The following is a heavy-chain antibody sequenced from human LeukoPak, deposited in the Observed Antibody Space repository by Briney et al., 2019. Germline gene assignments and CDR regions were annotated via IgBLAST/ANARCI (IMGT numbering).Heavy chain of an antibody. CDR2: INSDGRNT. CDR3: ARVMAQQQGY. V-gene: IGHV3-74*01. J-gene: IGHJ4*02. CDR1: GFSFSTYW. D-gene: IGHD6-13*01. Sequence: PGGSLRLSCAASGFSFSTYWMHWVRQAPGKGLVWVSHINSDGRNTTYADSVTGRFTISGDNAKNTLYLQMNSRRAEDTAVYYCARVMAQQQGYWGQGTLVTVSS.